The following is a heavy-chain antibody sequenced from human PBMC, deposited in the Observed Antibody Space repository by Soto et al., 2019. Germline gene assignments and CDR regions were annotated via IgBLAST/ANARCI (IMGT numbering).Heavy chain of an antibody. V-gene: IGHV1-8*01. CDR2: MNPNSGNT. D-gene: IGHD6-13*01. J-gene: IGHJ4*02. Sequence: QVQLVQSGAEVKKPGASVKVSCKASGYTFTSFEINWVRQAAGQGLEWMGWMNPNSGNTGYTQKFQGRVTMTRNTSINTAYLELTGLTSDDTAVYYCARALSLIAGTASGYWGQGTLVTVSS. CDR1: GYTFTSFE. CDR3: ARALSLIAGTASGY.